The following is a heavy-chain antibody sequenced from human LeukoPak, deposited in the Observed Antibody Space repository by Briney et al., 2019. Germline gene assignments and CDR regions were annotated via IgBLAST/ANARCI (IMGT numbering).Heavy chain of an antibody. CDR1: GFAFSTYT. CDR3: AREGDTAMGNFDY. V-gene: IGHV3-74*01. Sequence: GGSLRLSCAASGFAFSTYTIHWVRQVPGKGLMWVSRINNDGRSTTYADSVKGRFTISRDNSKNTLYLQMNSLRAEDTAVYYCAREGDTAMGNFDYWGQGTLVTVSS. D-gene: IGHD5-18*01. J-gene: IGHJ4*02. CDR2: INNDGRST.